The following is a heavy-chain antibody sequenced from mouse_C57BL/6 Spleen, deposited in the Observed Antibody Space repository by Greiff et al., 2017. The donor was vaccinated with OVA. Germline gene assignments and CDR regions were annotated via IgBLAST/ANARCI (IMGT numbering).Heavy chain of an antibody. J-gene: IGHJ3*01. V-gene: IGHV1-64*01. CDR3: SSYCYDGAY. D-gene: IGHD2-12*01. CDR2: IHPNSGST. Sequence: QVQLQQPGAELVKPGASVKLSCKASGYTFTSYWMHWVKQRPGQGLEWIGMIHPNSGSTTYNEKFKSKATLTVDKSSSTAYMQLSSLASEVSAVYNGSSYCYDGAYWGQGTLVTVSA. CDR1: GYTFTSYW.